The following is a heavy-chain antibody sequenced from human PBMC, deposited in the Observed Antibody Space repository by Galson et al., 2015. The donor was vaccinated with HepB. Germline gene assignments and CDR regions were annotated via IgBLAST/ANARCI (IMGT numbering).Heavy chain of an antibody. CDR3: AKVIMSWGYFDY. V-gene: IGHV3-30-3*01. J-gene: IGHJ4*02. Sequence: SLRLSCAAAGFTISAYGMHWVRQAPGKGLEWVAGISYDGNNKDHADSVKGRFTLSRDNSKNTLYLQMNSLRAEDTAVYYCAKVIMSWGYFDYWGQGTLVTVSS. CDR1: GFTISAYG. CDR2: ISYDGNNK. D-gene: IGHD3-16*01.